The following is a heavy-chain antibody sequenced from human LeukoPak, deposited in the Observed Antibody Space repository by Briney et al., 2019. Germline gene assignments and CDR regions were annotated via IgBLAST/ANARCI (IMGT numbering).Heavy chain of an antibody. CDR1: GGSFSGYY. V-gene: IGHV4-34*01. CDR2: INHSGST. D-gene: IGHD6-19*01. J-gene: IGHJ4*02. Sequence: TPSETLSLTCAVYGGSFSGYYWSWIRQPPGKGLEWIGEINHSGSTNYNPSLKSRVTISVDTSKNQFSLKLSSVTAADTAVYYCARGGGSSGWYGFDYWGQGTLVTVSS. CDR3: ARGGGSSGWYGFDY.